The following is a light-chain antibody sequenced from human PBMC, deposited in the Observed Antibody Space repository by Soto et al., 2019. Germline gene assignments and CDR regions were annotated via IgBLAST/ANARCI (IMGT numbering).Light chain of an antibody. Sequence: THSPSTLSASVGDTVTFTCRASQSVSSSYLAWYQQRPGQAPSLLIYGASRRATGIPDRFSGSGSGTDFTLTISRLEPEDFAVYYCQQYDSSPITFGQGTRLEIK. J-gene: IGKJ5*01. CDR1: QSVSSSY. CDR3: QQYDSSPIT. V-gene: IGKV3-20*01. CDR2: GAS.